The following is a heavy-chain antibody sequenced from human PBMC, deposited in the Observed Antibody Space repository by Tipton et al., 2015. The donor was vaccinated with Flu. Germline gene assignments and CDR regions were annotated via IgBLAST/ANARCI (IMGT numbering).Heavy chain of an antibody. Sequence: TLSLTCAVYGGSFSGYYWSWIRQPPGKGLEWIGEINHSGSTNYNPSLKSRVTISVDTSKNHFSLKLSSVTAADTAVYYCARSLNRCSGGSCYSGYYYYYGMDVWGQGTTVTVSS. D-gene: IGHD2-15*01. CDR2: INHSGST. CDR1: GGSFSGYY. CDR3: ARSLNRCSGGSCYSGYYYYYGMDV. V-gene: IGHV4-34*01. J-gene: IGHJ6*02.